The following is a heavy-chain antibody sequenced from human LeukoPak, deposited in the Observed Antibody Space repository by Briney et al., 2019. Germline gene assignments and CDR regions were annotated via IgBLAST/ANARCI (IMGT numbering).Heavy chain of an antibody. D-gene: IGHD6-19*01. CDR3: ARGLPLRYSSGWYVAYHFDY. V-gene: IGHV4-34*01. CDR2: INHSGST. Sequence: SETLSLTCAVYGGSFSGYYWSWIRQPPGKGLEWIGEINHSGSTNYNPSLKSRVTISVDTSKNQFSLKLSSVTAADTAVYYCARGLPLRYSSGWYVAYHFDYWGQGTLVTVSS. J-gene: IGHJ4*02. CDR1: GGSFSGYY.